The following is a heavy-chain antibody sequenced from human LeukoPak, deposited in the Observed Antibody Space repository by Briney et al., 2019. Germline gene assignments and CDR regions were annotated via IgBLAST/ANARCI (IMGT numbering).Heavy chain of an antibody. J-gene: IGHJ4*02. CDR3: ASALPLDYYGSGSPTFDY. CDR1: GGSISSGDYY. V-gene: IGHV4-30-4*01. CDR2: IYYSGST. Sequence: PSETLSLTCTVSGGSISSGDYYWSWIRQPPGKGLEWIGYIYYSGSTYYNPSLKSRVTISVDTSKNQFSLELSSVTAADTAVYYCASALPLDYYGSGSPTFDYWGQGTLVTVSS. D-gene: IGHD3-10*01.